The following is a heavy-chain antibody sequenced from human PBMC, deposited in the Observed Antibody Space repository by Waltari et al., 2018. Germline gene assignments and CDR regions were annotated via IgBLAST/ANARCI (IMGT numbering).Heavy chain of an antibody. V-gene: IGHV1-2*02. CDR2: INPNIGGT. D-gene: IGHD1-26*01. CDR1: GYTFTGYY. J-gene: IGHJ4*02. Sequence: QVQLVQSGAEVKKPGASVKVSCKASGYTFTGYYMHWVRQAPGQGLEWMGWINPNIGGTNYAQKFQGRVTMTRDTSISTAYMELSRLRSDDTAVYYCARVRIRGGALDYWGQGTLVTVSS. CDR3: ARVRIRGGALDY.